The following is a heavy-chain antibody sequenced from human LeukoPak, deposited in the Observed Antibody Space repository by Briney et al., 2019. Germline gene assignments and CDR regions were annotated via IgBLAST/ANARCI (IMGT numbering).Heavy chain of an antibody. V-gene: IGHV3-21*01. D-gene: IGHD2-2*03. J-gene: IGHJ4*02. Sequence: GGSLRLSCAASGFTFSSYSMNWVRQAPGKGLEWVSSISSSSSYIYYADSVKGRFTISRDNAKNSLYLQMNSPRAEDTAVYYCARWIPGPPFDYWGQGTLVTVSS. CDR3: ARWIPGPPFDY. CDR1: GFTFSSYS. CDR2: ISSSSSYI.